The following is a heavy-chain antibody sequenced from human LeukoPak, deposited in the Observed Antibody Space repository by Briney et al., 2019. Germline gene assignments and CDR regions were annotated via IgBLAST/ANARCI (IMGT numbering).Heavy chain of an antibody. V-gene: IGHV4-39*07. CDR1: GGSISITSYY. CDR2: MYSSGGT. CDR3: ARGPPDCSSTSCYAFDAFDI. J-gene: IGHJ3*02. Sequence: SETLSLTCTVSGGSISITSYYWGWIRQPPGKGLEWIGSMYSSGGTYYNPSLKSRVTISVDTSKNQFSLKLSSVTAADTAVYYCARGPPDCSSTSCYAFDAFDIWGQGTMVTVSS. D-gene: IGHD2-2*01.